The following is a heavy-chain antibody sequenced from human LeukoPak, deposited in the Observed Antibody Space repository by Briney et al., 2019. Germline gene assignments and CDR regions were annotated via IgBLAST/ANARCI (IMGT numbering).Heavy chain of an antibody. D-gene: IGHD4-17*01. CDR1: GFTFSSYT. Sequence: PGGSLRLSCAASGFTFSSYTVNWVRQAPGKGLEWLSYISSSGSTIYYADSVKGRFTISRDNAKNSLYLQMNSLRAEDTAVYYCARDLYGEYDFDYWGQGTLVTVSS. CDR2: ISSSGSTI. CDR3: ARDLYGEYDFDY. J-gene: IGHJ4*02. V-gene: IGHV3-48*01.